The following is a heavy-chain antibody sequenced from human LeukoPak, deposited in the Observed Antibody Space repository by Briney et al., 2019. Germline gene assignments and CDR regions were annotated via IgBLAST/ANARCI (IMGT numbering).Heavy chain of an antibody. D-gene: IGHD3-22*01. Sequence: ATVKVSCKASGFTFTSYGFTWVRQAPGQGLEWMGWVSAYNGNTNYAQKLQGRVTMTTDTSTSTVHMELRSLRSDDTAVYYCARGGSSGIYGMDVWGQGTTVTVSS. CDR2: VSAYNGNT. CDR3: ARGGSSGIYGMDV. CDR1: GFTFTSYG. V-gene: IGHV1-18*01. J-gene: IGHJ6*02.